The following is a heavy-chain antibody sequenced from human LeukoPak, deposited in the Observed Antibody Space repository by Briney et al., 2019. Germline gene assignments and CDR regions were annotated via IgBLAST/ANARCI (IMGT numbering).Heavy chain of an antibody. J-gene: IGHJ3*02. V-gene: IGHV4-59*08. D-gene: IGHD2-8*02. CDR2: IYYTGST. CDR3: ARVMGGVDI. CDR1: GGSISNYY. Sequence: SETLSLTCTVSGGSISNYYWSWIRQSPGKGLECIGYIYYTGSTNYNPSLKSRVTMSVDTSKNLLSLRLTSVTAADTAVYYCARVMGGVDIWGQGTMVTVSS.